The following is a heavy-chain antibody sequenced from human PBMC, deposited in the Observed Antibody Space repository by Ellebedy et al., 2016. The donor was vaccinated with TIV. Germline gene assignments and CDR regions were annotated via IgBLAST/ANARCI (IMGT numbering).Heavy chain of an antibody. CDR1: GFNLRSHA. Sequence: GESLKISCAASGFNLRSHAMSWVRQAPGKGLEWVSAFTLSGGNTYYADSVKGRFTISGDNSENTVYLQMNSLRAEDTAVYYCAKVRSVYENDAFDMWGKGTMVTVSS. CDR2: FTLSGGNT. D-gene: IGHD5/OR15-5a*01. J-gene: IGHJ3*02. CDR3: AKVRSVYENDAFDM. V-gene: IGHV3-23*01.